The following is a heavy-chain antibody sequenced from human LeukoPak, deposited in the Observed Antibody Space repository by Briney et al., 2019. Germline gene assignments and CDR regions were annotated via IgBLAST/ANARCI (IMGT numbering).Heavy chain of an antibody. CDR3: ARDLEYYGSGSPLDY. Sequence: PGRSLRLSCAASGFTFSSYGMHWVRQAPGKGLEWVAVISYDGSNKYYADSVKGRFTISRDNSKNTLYLQMNSLRAEDTAVYYCARDLEYYGSGSPLDYWGQGTLVTVSS. CDR2: ISYDGSNK. V-gene: IGHV3-30*03. CDR1: GFTFSSYG. D-gene: IGHD3-10*01. J-gene: IGHJ4*02.